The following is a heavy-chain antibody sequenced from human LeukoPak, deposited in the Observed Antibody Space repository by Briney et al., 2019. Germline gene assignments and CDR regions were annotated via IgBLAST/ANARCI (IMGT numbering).Heavy chain of an antibody. CDR1: GFTFSDYY. D-gene: IGHD5-12*01. J-gene: IGHJ4*02. CDR3: ARRYSHYDDLDQ. Sequence: PGGSLRLSCAASGFTFSDYYMSWIRQAPGKGLEWVSYISSSGTKTYYADSVKGRFTISRDNAKNSLYLQMNSLRAEDTAVYYCARRYSHYDDLDQWGQGTLVTVSS. V-gene: IGHV3-11*04. CDR2: ISSSGTKT.